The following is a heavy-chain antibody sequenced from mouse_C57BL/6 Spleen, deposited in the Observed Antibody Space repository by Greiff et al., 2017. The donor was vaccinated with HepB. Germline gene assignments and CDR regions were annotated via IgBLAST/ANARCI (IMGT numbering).Heavy chain of an antibody. CDR3: ARSPTAQATGFAY. Sequence: VQLQQSGAELVRPGSSVKLSCKASGYTFTSYWMDWVKQRPGQGLEWIGNIYPSDSETHYNQKFKDKATLTVDKSSSTAYMQLSSLTSEDSAVYYCARSPTAQATGFAYWGQGTLVTVSA. V-gene: IGHV1-61*01. CDR2: IYPSDSET. D-gene: IGHD3-2*02. J-gene: IGHJ3*01. CDR1: GYTFTSYW.